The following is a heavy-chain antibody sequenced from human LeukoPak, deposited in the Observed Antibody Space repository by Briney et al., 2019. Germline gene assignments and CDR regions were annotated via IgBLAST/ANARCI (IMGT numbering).Heavy chain of an antibody. CDR2: MYPGDSDT. D-gene: IGHD3-9*01. V-gene: IGHV5-51*01. J-gene: IGHJ4*02. Sequence: GESLKISCQGSGYSFTNYWIVWVRQMPGKSLEWMGIMYPGDSDTRYSPSFQGQVTISADKSNSTAYLQWSSLKASDTAMYYCARQFDILTGYSDYWGQGTLVTVSS. CDR1: GYSFTNYW. CDR3: ARQFDILTGYSDY.